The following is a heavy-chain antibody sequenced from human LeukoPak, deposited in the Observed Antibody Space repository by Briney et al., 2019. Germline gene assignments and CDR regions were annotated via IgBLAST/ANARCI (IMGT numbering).Heavy chain of an antibody. V-gene: IGHV3-48*01. CDR2: ISSSSSTI. CDR3: ARATLWFGELSDY. J-gene: IGHJ4*02. D-gene: IGHD3-10*01. CDR1: GFTFSSYS. Sequence: PGGSLRLSCVVSGFTFSSYSMNWVRQAPGKGLEWVSYISSSSSTIYYADSVKGRFTISRDNAKNSLYLQMNSLRAEDTAVYYCARATLWFGELSDYWGQGTLVTVSS.